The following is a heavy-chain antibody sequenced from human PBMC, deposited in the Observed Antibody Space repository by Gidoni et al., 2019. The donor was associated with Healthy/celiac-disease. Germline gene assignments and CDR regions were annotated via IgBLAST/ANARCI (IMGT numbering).Heavy chain of an antibody. CDR1: GLTFSNAW. CDR2: IKSKTDGGTT. J-gene: IGHJ4*02. V-gene: IGHV3-15*07. CDR3: TVDIMITFGEGSFDY. Sequence: AASGLTFSNAWMNWVRQAPGKGLEWVGRIKSKTDGGTTDYAAPVKGRFTISRDDSKNTLYLQMNSLKTVDTAVYYCTVDIMITFGEGSFDYWGQGTLVTVSS. D-gene: IGHD3-16*01.